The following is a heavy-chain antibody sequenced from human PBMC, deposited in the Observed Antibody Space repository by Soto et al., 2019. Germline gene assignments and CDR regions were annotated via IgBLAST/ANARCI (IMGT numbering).Heavy chain of an antibody. CDR2: IYYSGST. J-gene: IGHJ4*02. V-gene: IGHV4-59*01. D-gene: IGHD3-3*01. Sequence: QVQLQESGPGLVKPSETLSLTCTVSGGSISSYYWSWIRQPPGKGLEWIGYIYYSGSTNYNPSLKSRVTISVDTSKNQFSLKLSSVTAADTAVYYCARRNDFWSGYSSKGLIDYWGQGTLVTVSS. CDR1: GGSISSYY. CDR3: ARRNDFWSGYSSKGLIDY.